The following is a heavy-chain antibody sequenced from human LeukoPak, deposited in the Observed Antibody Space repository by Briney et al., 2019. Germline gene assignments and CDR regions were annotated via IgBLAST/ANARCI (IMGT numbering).Heavy chain of an antibody. D-gene: IGHD3-9*01. CDR1: GFTFTSSA. CDR2: IVVGSGNT. V-gene: IGHV1-58*01. J-gene: IGHJ4*02. Sequence: SVKVSCKASGFTFTSSAVQWVRQARGQRLEWIGWIVVGSGNTNHAQKFQERVTITRDMSTSTAYMELSSLRSEDTAVYYCAAVGDSLPYYDILTGYIPFDYWGQGTLVTVSS. CDR3: AAVGDSLPYYDILTGYIPFDY.